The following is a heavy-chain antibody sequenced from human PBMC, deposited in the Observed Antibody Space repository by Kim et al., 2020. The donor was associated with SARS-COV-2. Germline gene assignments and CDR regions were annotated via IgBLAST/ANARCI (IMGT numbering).Heavy chain of an antibody. V-gene: IGHV1-2*05. CDR3: ARGVDTAMVLDYYGMDV. CDR1: GYTFTGYY. J-gene: IGHJ6*02. D-gene: IGHD5-18*01. CDR2: INPNSGGT. Sequence: ASVKVSCKASGYTFTGYYMHWVRQAPGQGLEWMGRINPNSGGTNYAQKFQGRVTMTRDTSISTAYMELSRLRSDDTVVYYCARGVDTAMVLDYYGMDVWGQGTTVTVSS.